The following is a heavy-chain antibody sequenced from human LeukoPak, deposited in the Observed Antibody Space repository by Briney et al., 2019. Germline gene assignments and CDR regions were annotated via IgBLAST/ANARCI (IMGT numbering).Heavy chain of an antibody. Sequence: PSETLSLTCTVPGGSISTSNYYWGWIRQPPGKGLEWIGNIFYSGSTYCSPSLKSRVTISLDTSRNQFSLKLNSVTAADTAVYYCARGVSSRRDRGYDYWGQGTLVTVSS. CDR2: IFYSGST. V-gene: IGHV4-39*07. J-gene: IGHJ4*02. CDR1: GGSISTSNYY. D-gene: IGHD3-22*01. CDR3: ARGVSSRRDRGYDY.